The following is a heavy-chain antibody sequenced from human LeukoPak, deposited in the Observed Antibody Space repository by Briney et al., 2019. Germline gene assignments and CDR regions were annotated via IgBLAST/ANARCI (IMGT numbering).Heavy chain of an antibody. CDR3: ARADTRRWAFDI. J-gene: IGHJ3*02. Sequence: SQTLSLTCAVSGGSISSGGYSWSWIRQPPGKGLEWIGYIYHSGSTYHNPSLKSRVTISVDRSKNQFSLKLSSVTAADTAVYYCARADTRRWAFDIWGQGTMVTVSS. D-gene: IGHD2-2*02. V-gene: IGHV4-30-2*01. CDR1: GGSISSGGYS. CDR2: IYHSGST.